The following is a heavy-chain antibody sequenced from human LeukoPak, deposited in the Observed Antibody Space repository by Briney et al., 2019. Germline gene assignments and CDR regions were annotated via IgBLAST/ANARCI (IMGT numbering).Heavy chain of an antibody. Sequence: TTSETLSLTCAVYGGSFSGYYWSWIRQPPGKGLEWIGEINHSGSTNYNPSLKSRVIISVDTSKNQFSLKLSSVTAADTAVYYCARRGYYGSGSYFFDYWGQGTLVTVSS. J-gene: IGHJ4*02. CDR3: ARRGYYGSGSYFFDY. D-gene: IGHD3-10*01. V-gene: IGHV4-34*01. CDR2: INHSGST. CDR1: GGSFSGYY.